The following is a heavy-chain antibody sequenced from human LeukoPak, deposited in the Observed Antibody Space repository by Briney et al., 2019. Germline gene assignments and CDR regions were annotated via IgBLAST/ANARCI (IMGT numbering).Heavy chain of an antibody. CDR2: INHSGST. D-gene: IGHD6-13*01. V-gene: IGHV4-34*01. J-gene: IGHJ5*02. CDR1: GGSFSGYY. Sequence: SETLSLICAVYGGSFSGYYWSWIRQPPGKGLEWIGEINHSGSTNYNPSLKSRVTISVDMSKNQFSLKLGSVTAADTAVYYCARGTGGYRFDPWGQGTLVAVSS. CDR3: ARGTGGYRFDP.